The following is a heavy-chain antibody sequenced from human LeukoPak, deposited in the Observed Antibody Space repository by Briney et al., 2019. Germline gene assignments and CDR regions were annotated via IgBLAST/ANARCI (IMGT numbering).Heavy chain of an antibody. CDR2: ISSSSSAI. V-gene: IGHV3-48*01. CDR3: ARGGAARPDY. CDR1: GFTYSSHG. J-gene: IGHJ4*02. Sequence: PGGSLRLSCAASGFTYSSHGMNWVRQAPGKGLEWVSYISSSSSAINYADSVKGRFTISRDNGKNSLYLQMNSLRVEDTAVYYCARGGAARPDYWGQGTLVTVSS. D-gene: IGHD6-6*01.